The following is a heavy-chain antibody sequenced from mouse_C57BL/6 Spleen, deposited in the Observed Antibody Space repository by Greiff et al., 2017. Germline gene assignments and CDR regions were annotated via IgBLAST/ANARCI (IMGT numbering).Heavy chain of an antibody. D-gene: IGHD2-3*01. CDR3: ARRENDGTLFAY. CDR2: LDPSASYP. Sequence: QVQLQQPGAELVMPGASVKLSCKASGYTFTRYWMPWVKQRPGQGLAWIGELDPSASYPNYNQKFKGKSTLTVDKSSSTAYMQLSSLTSEDSAVYDCARRENDGTLFAYWGQGTLGTVSA. V-gene: IGHV1-69*01. CDR1: GYTFTRYW. J-gene: IGHJ3*01.